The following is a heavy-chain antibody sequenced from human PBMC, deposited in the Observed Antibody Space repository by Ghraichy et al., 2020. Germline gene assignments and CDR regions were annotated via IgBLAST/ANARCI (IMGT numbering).Heavy chain of an antibody. J-gene: IGHJ3*01. D-gene: IGHD1-1*01. CDR3: VKLNNNWLGAFDS. CDR2: IYSGGST. V-gene: IGHV3-66*04. Sequence: GESLNISCAASGFTVSTSYMSWVRQAPGKGLEWVSIIYSGGSTYYADSVKGRFAISRDNSKNTLFLQMNSLRAEDTSVYYCVKLNNNWLGAFDSWGQGTMVTVSS. CDR1: GFTVSTSY.